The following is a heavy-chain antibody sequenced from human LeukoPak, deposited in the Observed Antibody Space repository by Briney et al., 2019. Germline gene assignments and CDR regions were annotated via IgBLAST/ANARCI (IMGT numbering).Heavy chain of an antibody. D-gene: IGHD1-14*01. J-gene: IGHJ4*02. Sequence: GGSLRLSCTASGFTFRSHSMLWVPQAPGQGLEWISYISGSSGTIYYADSVKGRFIISRDNDKNSLYLQMNSLRAEDTAVYYCAKEAGSRGGDYWGQGTLVTVSS. CDR1: GFTFRSHS. V-gene: IGHV3-48*01. CDR3: AKEAGSRGGDY. CDR2: ISGSSGTI.